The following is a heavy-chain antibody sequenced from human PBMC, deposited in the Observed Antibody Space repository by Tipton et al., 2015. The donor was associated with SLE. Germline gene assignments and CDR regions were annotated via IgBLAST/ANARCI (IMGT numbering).Heavy chain of an antibody. D-gene: IGHD6-13*01. Sequence: TLSLTCAVYGGSFSGYYWSWIRQPPGKGLEWIGEINHSGSTNYNPSLKSRVTISVDTSKNQFSLKLSSVTAADTAVYYCARGGGQQGRALDIWGQGTMVTVSS. J-gene: IGHJ3*02. CDR3: ARGGGQQGRALDI. CDR2: INHSGST. V-gene: IGHV4-34*01. CDR1: GGSFSGYY.